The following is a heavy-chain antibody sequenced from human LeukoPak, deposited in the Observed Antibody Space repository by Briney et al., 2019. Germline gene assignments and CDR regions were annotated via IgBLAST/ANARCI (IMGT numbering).Heavy chain of an antibody. J-gene: IGHJ6*03. CDR1: GGSISSHY. CDR3: ARSDYCSSTTGFYYYYYMDV. Sequence: KPSETLSLTCTVSGGSISSHYWSWIRQPPGKGLEWIGYIYYSGSTNYNPSLKSRVTISVDTSKNQFSPKLSSVTAADTAVYYCARSDYCSSTTGFYYYYYMDVWGKGTTVTVSS. V-gene: IGHV4-59*11. D-gene: IGHD2-2*01. CDR2: IYYSGST.